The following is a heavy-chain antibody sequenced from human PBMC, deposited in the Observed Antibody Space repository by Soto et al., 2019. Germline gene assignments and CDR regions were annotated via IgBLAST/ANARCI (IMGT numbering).Heavy chain of an antibody. CDR3: ARLYCSGGSCYPHYGMDV. CDR2: ISAYNGNT. J-gene: IGHJ6*02. CDR1: GYTFTSYG. D-gene: IGHD2-15*01. Sequence: ASVKVSCKASGYTFTSYGISWVRQAPGQGLEWMGWISAYNGNTNYAQKLQGRVTMTTDTSTSTAYMELRSLRSDDTAVYYCARLYCSGGSCYPHYGMDVWGQGTTVTVSS. V-gene: IGHV1-18*01.